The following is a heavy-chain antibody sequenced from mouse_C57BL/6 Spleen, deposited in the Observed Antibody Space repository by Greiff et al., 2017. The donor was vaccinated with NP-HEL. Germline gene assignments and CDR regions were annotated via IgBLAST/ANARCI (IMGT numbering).Heavy chain of an antibody. V-gene: IGHV1-15*01. CDR2: IDPETGGT. D-gene: IGHD2-2*01. CDR1: GYTFTDYE. Sequence: QVQLQQSGAELVRPGASVTLSCKASGYTFTDYEMHWVKQTPVHGLEWIGAIDPETGGTAYNQKFKGKAILTADKSSSTAYMELRSLTSEDSAVYYCTRQRGYLYYYAMDYWGQGTSVTVSS. CDR3: TRQRGYLYYYAMDY. J-gene: IGHJ4*01.